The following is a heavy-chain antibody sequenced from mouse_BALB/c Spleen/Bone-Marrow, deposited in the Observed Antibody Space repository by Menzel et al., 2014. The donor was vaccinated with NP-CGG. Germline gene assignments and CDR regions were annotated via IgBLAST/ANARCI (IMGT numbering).Heavy chain of an antibody. CDR1: GFTFSSYA. Sequence: EVQVVESGGGLVKPGGSLKLSCAASGFTFSSYAMSWVRQTPEKRLEWVASISSGGSTYYPDSVKGRFTISRDNARNILYLQMSSLRSEDTAMYYCASLYFYGSSYYTMDYWGRGTSITVSS. D-gene: IGHD1-1*01. J-gene: IGHJ4*01. CDR2: ISSGGST. V-gene: IGHV5-6-5*01. CDR3: ASLYFYGSSYYTMDY.